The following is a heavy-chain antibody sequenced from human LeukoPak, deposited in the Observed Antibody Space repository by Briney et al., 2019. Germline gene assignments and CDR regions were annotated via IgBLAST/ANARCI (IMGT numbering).Heavy chain of an antibody. CDR1: GFTFSNFY. V-gene: IGHV3-30-3*01. CDR3: AREYSSSSGRSFDY. Sequence: GGSLRLSCAASGFTFSNFYMHWVRQAPGKGLEWVAVISSDGGNKYSTDSVKGRFTISRDNAKNSLYLQMNSLRAEDTAVYYCAREYSSSSGRSFDYWGQGTLVTVSS. CDR2: ISSDGGNK. J-gene: IGHJ4*02. D-gene: IGHD6-6*01.